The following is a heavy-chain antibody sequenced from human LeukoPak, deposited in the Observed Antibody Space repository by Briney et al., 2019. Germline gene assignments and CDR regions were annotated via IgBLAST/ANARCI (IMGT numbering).Heavy chain of an antibody. V-gene: IGHV1-46*01. D-gene: IGHD3-3*01. Sequence: GASVKVSCKASGYTFTSYYMHWVRQAPGQGLEWMGIINPSGGSTSYAQKFQSRVTMTRDTSTSTVYMELSSLRSEDTAVYYCARAFTIFGVVIPPADYWGQGTLVTVSS. CDR2: INPSGGST. CDR3: ARAFTIFGVVIPPADY. CDR1: GYTFTSYY. J-gene: IGHJ4*02.